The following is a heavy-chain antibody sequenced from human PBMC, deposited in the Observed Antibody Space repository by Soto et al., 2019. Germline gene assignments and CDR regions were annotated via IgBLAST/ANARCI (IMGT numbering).Heavy chain of an antibody. J-gene: IGHJ6*03. V-gene: IGHV4-39*01. CDR2: IYYSGST. D-gene: IGHD3-10*01. CDR3: ARLFGSGSYYGGYYYYYYMDV. CDR1: GGSSSSSSYY. Sequence: NPSETLSLTCTVSGGSSSSSSYYWGWIRQPPGKGLEWIGSIYYSGSTYYNPSLKSRVTISVDTSKNQFSLKLSSVTAADTAVYYCARLFGSGSYYGGYYYYYYMDVWGKGTTVTVSS.